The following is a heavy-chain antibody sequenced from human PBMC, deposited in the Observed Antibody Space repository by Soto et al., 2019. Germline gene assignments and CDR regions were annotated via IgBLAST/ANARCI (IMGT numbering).Heavy chain of an antibody. CDR1: GGSVSSGSYY. CDR2: IYYSGST. J-gene: IGHJ5*02. V-gene: IGHV4-61*01. D-gene: IGHD3-22*01. Sequence: QVQLQESGPGLVKPSEPLSLTCTVSGGSVSSGSYYGSWIRQPPGKGLEWIGYIYYSGSTYYNPSLKSRVTISVHTSKNQCSLKLSSVTASDTAVYYCVRVNDYDGSEAFDPWGQGTLVTVSS. CDR3: VRVNDYDGSEAFDP.